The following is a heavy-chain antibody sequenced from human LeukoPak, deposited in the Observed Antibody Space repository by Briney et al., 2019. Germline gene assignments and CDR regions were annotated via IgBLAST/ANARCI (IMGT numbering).Heavy chain of an antibody. V-gene: IGHV3-66*02. J-gene: IGHJ4*02. Sequence: PGGSLRLSCAACGFTVSSNYMTWVRQAPGKGLEWVSVIYSDGSPYYADSVKGRFTISRDNSMNTLYLQMNSLRAEDTAVYYCAGLPRYWGQGTLVTVSS. CDR3: AGLPRY. CDR2: IYSDGSP. CDR1: GFTVSSNY.